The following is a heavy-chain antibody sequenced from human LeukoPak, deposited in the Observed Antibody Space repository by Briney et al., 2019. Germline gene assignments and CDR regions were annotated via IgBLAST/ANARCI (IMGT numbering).Heavy chain of an antibody. Sequence: GASVKVSCKASGYTFTAYYMHWVRQAPGQGLEWMGWIDPDSGDTKYAQSFQGRVTITTDTYISAVFMELSRLRSDDTAVYFCGRDRIGVAGQDYWGPGTLVIVSS. J-gene: IGHJ4*02. CDR2: IDPDSGDT. CDR3: GRDRIGVAGQDY. D-gene: IGHD6-13*01. CDR1: GYTFTAYY. V-gene: IGHV1-2*02.